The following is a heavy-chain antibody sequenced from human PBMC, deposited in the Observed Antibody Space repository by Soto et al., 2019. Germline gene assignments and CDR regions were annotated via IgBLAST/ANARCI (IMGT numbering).Heavy chain of an antibody. Sequence: EVQLLESGGGLVEPGGSLRLSCAASGFTFSSYAMSWVRQAPGKGLEWVSAISGSGGSTYYADSVKGRFTISRDNSKNTLYLQMNSLRAEDTAVYFCAKDPGYSSSWYFDYWGQGTLVTVSS. D-gene: IGHD6-13*01. CDR2: ISGSGGST. CDR1: GFTFSSYA. J-gene: IGHJ4*02. V-gene: IGHV3-23*01. CDR3: AKDPGYSSSWYFDY.